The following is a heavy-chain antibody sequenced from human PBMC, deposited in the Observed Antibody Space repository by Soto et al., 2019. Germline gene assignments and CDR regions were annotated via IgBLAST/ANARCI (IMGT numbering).Heavy chain of an antibody. Sequence: PGGSLRLSCAASGFTFSTYAMSWVRQAPGKGLEWDSGIGASDVDTYYTDSVKGRFTISRDNSKNTLFLQMNSLRADDTAVYYCAKGRGGLPFNYWGQGTLVTVSS. J-gene: IGHJ4*02. CDR2: IGASDVDT. CDR3: AKGRGGLPFNY. D-gene: IGHD1-26*01. V-gene: IGHV3-23*01. CDR1: GFTFSTYA.